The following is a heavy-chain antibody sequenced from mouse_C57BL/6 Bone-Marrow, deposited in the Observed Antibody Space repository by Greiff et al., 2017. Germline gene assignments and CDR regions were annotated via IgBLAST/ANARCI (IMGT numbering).Heavy chain of an antibody. J-gene: IGHJ4*01. CDR3: ASSSVYARDY. Sequence: VQLQQPGAELVKPGASVKLSCKASGYTFTSYWMHWVKQRPGQGLEWIGMIHPNSGGTNYNEKFKSKATLTVDKSSSTAYMQLSSLTSEDSAVYYCASSSVYARDYWGQGTSVTVSS. CDR2: IHPNSGGT. CDR1: GYTFTSYW. V-gene: IGHV1-64*01. D-gene: IGHD1-1*01.